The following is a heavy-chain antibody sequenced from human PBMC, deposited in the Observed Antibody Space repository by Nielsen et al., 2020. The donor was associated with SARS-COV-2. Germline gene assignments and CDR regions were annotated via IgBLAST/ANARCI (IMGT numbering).Heavy chain of an antibody. CDR2: IHQDGGET. CDR1: GFTFSDYW. D-gene: IGHD3-10*01. J-gene: IGHJ5*02. V-gene: IGHV3-7*03. CDR3: ARNFYGSGSYPFDP. Sequence: GESLKISCAASGFTFSDYWMSWVRQAPGKGLEWVANIHQDGGETRYADSVKGRFTISRDNAKNSLYLQMNSLRAEDTAMYCCARNFYGSGSYPFDPWGQGTLVTVSS.